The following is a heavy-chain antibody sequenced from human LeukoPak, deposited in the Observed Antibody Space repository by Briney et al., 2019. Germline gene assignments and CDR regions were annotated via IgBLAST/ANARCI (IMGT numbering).Heavy chain of an antibody. D-gene: IGHD6-19*01. J-gene: IGHJ4*02. CDR2: IYYSGST. Sequence: TSETLSLTCTVSGGSISSYYWSWIRQPPGKGLEWIGYIYYSGSTNYNPSLKSRVTISVDTSKNQSSLKLSSVTAADTAVYYCARQMLGENWLVKYFDYWGQGTLVTVSS. CDR3: ARQMLGENWLVKYFDY. V-gene: IGHV4-59*08. CDR1: GGSISSYY.